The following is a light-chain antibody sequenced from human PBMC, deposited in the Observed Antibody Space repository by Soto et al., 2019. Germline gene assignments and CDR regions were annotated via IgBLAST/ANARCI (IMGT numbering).Light chain of an antibody. J-gene: IGLJ3*02. CDR2: EVA. Sequence: QSALTQPASVSGSPGQSITISCTGTSSDIGGYNYVSWYQQHPGKAPKLIIFEVAVRPTGVSNRFSGSKSGNTASLTISGLQPEDEADYYCGSYTITSSLVLFGGGTKLTVL. V-gene: IGLV2-14*01. CDR3: GSYTITSSLVL. CDR1: SSDIGGYNY.